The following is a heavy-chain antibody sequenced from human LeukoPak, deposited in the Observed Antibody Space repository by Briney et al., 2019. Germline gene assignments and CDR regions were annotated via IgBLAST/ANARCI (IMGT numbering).Heavy chain of an antibody. CDR1: GYSISSGYY. V-gene: IGHV4-38-2*02. D-gene: IGHD3-16*01. Sequence: SETLSLTCIVSGYSISSGYYWVWIRQPPGKGLEYIGSIYHSGNTYYNSSLKSRVTISVDTSKNHFSLKLTSVTAADTAVYYCARIGGDLQDSWGQGTLVTVSS. CDR2: IYHSGNT. CDR3: ARIGGDLQDS. J-gene: IGHJ4*02.